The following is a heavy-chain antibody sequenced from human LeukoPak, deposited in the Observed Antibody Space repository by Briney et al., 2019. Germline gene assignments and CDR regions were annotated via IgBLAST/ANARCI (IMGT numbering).Heavy chain of an antibody. V-gene: IGHV4-34*01. D-gene: IGHD3-22*01. CDR2: IKYSGSS. CDR1: GGSFSGYH. Sequence: SETLCLTCGVYGGSFSGYHWSWIRQPPGKGLEWIGEIKYSGSSNYNPSLKSRVNISVDTSKNQFSLKLSSVTAADTAVYYCARTTYFYDTSGYYYGNWGQGTLGTVSS. J-gene: IGHJ4*02. CDR3: ARTTYFYDTSGYYYGN.